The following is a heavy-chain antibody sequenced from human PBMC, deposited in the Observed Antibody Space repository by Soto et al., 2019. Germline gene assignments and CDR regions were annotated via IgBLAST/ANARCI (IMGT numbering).Heavy chain of an antibody. J-gene: IGHJ5*02. CDR3: ARDRDDDFWSGLDP. D-gene: IGHD3-3*01. CDR1: GGSISTYY. Sequence: TLSLTCTVSGGSISTYYWNWIRQPPGKGLEWIGDLYYTGITNYNPSLKTRVNISVDMSKNKFSLKLTSVTAAVTAVYYCARDRDDDFWSGLDPWGQGKLVTVSS. CDR2: LYYTGIT. V-gene: IGHV4-59*01.